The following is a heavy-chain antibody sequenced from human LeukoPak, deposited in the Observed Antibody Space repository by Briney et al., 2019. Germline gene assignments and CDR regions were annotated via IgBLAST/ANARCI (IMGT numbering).Heavy chain of an antibody. D-gene: IGHD1-26*01. CDR2: IIDSGNSI. Sequence: PGGSLRLSCAASEFTFSSCPMSWVRQAPGKGLEWVSTIIDSGNSIYYADSAEGRFTISRDNSKNTLYLQMNSLRAGDTAVYYCAKDPIFSGSYGVFDYWGLGTLVTVSS. CDR1: EFTFSSCP. V-gene: IGHV3-23*01. CDR3: AKDPIFSGSYGVFDY. J-gene: IGHJ4*02.